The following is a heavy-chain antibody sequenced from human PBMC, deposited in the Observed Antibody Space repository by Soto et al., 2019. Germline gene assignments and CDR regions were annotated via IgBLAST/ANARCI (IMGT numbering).Heavy chain of an antibody. Sequence: GGSLRLSCAASGFTFSSYAMHWVRQAPGKGLGWVAVISYDGSNKYYADSVKGRFTISRDNSKNTLYLQMNSLRAEDTAVYYCAKCYSSSTTAYYYYGMDVWGQGTTVTVSS. CDR1: GFTFSSYA. J-gene: IGHJ6*02. CDR2: ISYDGSNK. CDR3: AKCYSSSTTAYYYYGMDV. V-gene: IGHV3-30-3*02. D-gene: IGHD6-6*01.